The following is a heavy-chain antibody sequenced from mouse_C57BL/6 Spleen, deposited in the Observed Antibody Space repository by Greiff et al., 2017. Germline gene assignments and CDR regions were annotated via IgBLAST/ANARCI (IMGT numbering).Heavy chain of an antibody. CDR2: ISGGGGNT. Sequence: EVKLVESGGGLVKPGGSLKLSCAASGFTFSSYTMSWVRQTPEKRLEWVATISGGGGNTYYPDSVKGRFTISRDNAKNTLYLQMSSLRSEDTALYYCARQGLRSGAMDYWGQGTSVTVSS. CDR1: GFTFSSYT. D-gene: IGHD1-1*01. V-gene: IGHV5-9*01. J-gene: IGHJ4*01. CDR3: ARQGLRSGAMDY.